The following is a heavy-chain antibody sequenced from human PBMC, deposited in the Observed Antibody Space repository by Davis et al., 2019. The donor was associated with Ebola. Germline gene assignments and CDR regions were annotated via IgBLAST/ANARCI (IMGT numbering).Heavy chain of an antibody. J-gene: IGHJ6*02. CDR1: GDSVAGGTGG. V-gene: IGHV6-1*01. CDR2: TYYNSKWYN. CDR3: ARGWLRGGMDV. Sequence: HSQTLSLTCAISGDSVAGGTGGWNWIRQSPSRGLEWLGRTYYNSKWYNDYAESVKGRIIINPDTSKNQLSLQLNSVTPEDTALYYCARGWLRGGMDVWGEGTTVTV. D-gene: IGHD5-18*01.